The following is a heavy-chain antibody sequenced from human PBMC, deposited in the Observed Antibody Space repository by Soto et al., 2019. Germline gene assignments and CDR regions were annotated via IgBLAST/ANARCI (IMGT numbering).Heavy chain of an antibody. J-gene: IGHJ4*02. V-gene: IGHV4-39*01. CDR2: IHYSGST. D-gene: IGHD3-22*01. CDR1: GGSISSNSYY. Sequence: SETLSLTCTVSGGSISSNSYYWGWIRQPPGKGLEWIGNIHYSGSTYYDSSLKSRVTISVDTSKNQFSLKLSSVTAADTAMYYCASQDYYDSSGYYVVYWGQGTLVTVSS. CDR3: ASQDYYDSSGYYVVY.